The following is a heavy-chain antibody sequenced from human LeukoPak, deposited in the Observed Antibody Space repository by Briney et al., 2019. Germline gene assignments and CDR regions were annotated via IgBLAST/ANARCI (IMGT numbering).Heavy chain of an antibody. V-gene: IGHV3-23*01. J-gene: IGHJ4*02. CDR3: AHGSMYQLDS. CDR2: IVGGAGGT. CDR1: GFTFSSHG. D-gene: IGHD2-2*01. Sequence: GGTLRLSCAASGFTFSSHGMSWVRQAPGKGPEWVSGIVGGAGGTYYADSVKGRFTISRDNSKNTLYLQMNSLRAEDTAVYYCAHGSMYQLDSWGQGTLVTVSS.